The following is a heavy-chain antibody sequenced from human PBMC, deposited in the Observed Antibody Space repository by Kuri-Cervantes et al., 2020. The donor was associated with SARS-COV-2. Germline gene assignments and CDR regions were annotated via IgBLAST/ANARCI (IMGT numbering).Heavy chain of an antibody. J-gene: IGHJ6*03. CDR1: DGSISSGSYY. V-gene: IGHV4-61*02. Sequence: LRLSCTVSDGSISSGSYYWSWIRQPAGKGLEWIGRIYTSGSTNYNPSLKSRVTISVDTSKNQFSLKLSSVTAADTAVYYCARYGLSSSWGIYYYYYYMDVWGKGTTVTVSS. D-gene: IGHD6-13*01. CDR3: ARYGLSSSWGIYYYYYYMDV. CDR2: IYTSGST.